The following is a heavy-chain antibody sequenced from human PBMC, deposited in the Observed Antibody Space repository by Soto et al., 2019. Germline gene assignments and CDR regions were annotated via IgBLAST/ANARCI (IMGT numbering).Heavy chain of an antibody. J-gene: IGHJ4*02. Sequence: ESGGGVVQPGKSLRLSCAASGFTFSSYAMHWVRQAPGKGLEWVAVISYDGSNKYYADSVKGRFTISRDNSKNTLYLQMNSLRAEDTAVYYCARRDYFDYWGQGTLVTVSS. V-gene: IGHV3-30-3*01. CDR3: ARRDYFDY. CDR2: ISYDGSNK. CDR1: GFTFSSYA.